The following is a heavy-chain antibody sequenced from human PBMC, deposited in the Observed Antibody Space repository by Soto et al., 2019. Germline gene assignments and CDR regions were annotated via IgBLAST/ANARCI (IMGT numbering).Heavy chain of an antibody. J-gene: IGHJ6*02. D-gene: IGHD2-15*01. V-gene: IGHV3-33*01. CDR2: IWYDVSNK. CDR1: GFTFSSYG. CDR3: ARDCSGGSCYETYYYYGMDV. Sequence: QVQLVESGGGVVQPGRSLRLSCAASGFTFSSYGMHWVRQAPGKGLEWVAVIWYDVSNKYYADSVKGRFTISRDNSKNTLYLQMNSLRAEDTAVYYCARDCSGGSCYETYYYYGMDVWGQGTTVTVSS.